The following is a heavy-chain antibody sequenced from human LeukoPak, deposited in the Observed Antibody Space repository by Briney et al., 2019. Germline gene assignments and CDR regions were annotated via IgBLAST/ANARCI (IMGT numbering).Heavy chain of an antibody. D-gene: IGHD4-17*01. CDR3: AKDRVTGDYGKSSFDY. Sequence: PGGSLRLSCAASGFTFSDYAMSWVRQAPGKGLEWVSGISGRGGRKYYADSVTGRFTISRDNSKNTLYVQMTDLRAEDPAVYYCAKDRVTGDYGKSSFDYWGQGTLVTVSP. CDR2: ISGRGGRK. CDR1: GFTFSDYA. V-gene: IGHV3-23*01. J-gene: IGHJ4*02.